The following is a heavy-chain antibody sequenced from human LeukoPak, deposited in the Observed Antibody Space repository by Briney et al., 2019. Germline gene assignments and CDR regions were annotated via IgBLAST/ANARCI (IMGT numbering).Heavy chain of an antibody. J-gene: IGHJ3*01. V-gene: IGHV3-7*04. Sequence: PGGSLRLSCAASGFTFSSYSMNWVRQAPGKGLEWVATINEVGSDKQYMDSVKGRLSISRDDPKNSLYLQMNSPRAEDTAVYFCARHGNWAFDFWGQGTMVTVSS. CDR1: GFTFSSYS. D-gene: IGHD1-1*01. CDR2: INEVGSDK. CDR3: ARHGNWAFDF.